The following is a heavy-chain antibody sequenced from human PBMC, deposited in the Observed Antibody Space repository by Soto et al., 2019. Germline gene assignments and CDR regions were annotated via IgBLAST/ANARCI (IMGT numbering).Heavy chain of an antibody. CDR3: ARSSDYGDYPFEFDY. V-gene: IGHV4-59*08. J-gene: IGHJ4*02. D-gene: IGHD4-17*01. Sequence: PSETLSLTCSVSGGSISGYYYSWFRQPPGKGLEWIGYMGYSGYTSYNPSLRSRVTISLDTSKNQFSLKLRSVTAADTAVYYCARSSDYGDYPFEFDYWGQGTLVTVSS. CDR2: MGYSGYT. CDR1: GGSISGYY.